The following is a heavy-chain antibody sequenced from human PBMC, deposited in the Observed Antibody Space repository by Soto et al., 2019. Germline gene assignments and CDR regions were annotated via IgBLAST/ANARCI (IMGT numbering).Heavy chain of an antibody. Sequence: SVKVSCKACGGTFSSYAISWVRQAPGQGLEWMGGIIPIFGTANYAQKFQGRVTITADESTSTAYMELSSLRSEDTAVYYCASTAAAGIQFGYFDYWGQGTLVTVSS. V-gene: IGHV1-69*13. CDR3: ASTAAAGIQFGYFDY. D-gene: IGHD6-13*01. CDR1: GGTFSSYA. J-gene: IGHJ4*02. CDR2: IIPIFGTA.